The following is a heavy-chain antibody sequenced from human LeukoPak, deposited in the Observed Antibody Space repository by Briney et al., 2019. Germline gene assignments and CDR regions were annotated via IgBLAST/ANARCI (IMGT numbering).Heavy chain of an antibody. J-gene: IGHJ6*02. V-gene: IGHV3-30*18. CDR2: ISYDGSNK. D-gene: IGHD4-17*01. CDR1: GFTFSSYG. Sequence: PGGSLRLSCAASGFTFSSYGMHWVRQAPGKGLEWVAVISYDGSNKYYADSVKGRFTISRDNSKNTLYLQMNSLRAEDTAVYYCAKDPSRGATVTIVFRNYYYGMDVWGQGTTVTVSS. CDR3: AKDPSRGATVTIVFRNYYYGMDV.